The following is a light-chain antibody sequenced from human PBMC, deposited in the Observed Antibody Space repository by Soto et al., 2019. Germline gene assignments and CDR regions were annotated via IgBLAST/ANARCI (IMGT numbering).Light chain of an antibody. CDR3: PQYSSYSRT. V-gene: IGKV1-5*03. J-gene: IGKJ1*01. Sequence: DIQMPQSPSTLSASVGDRVTITCRASQSISSWLAWYQQKPGKAPNLLIYKASSFESGVPSRFSGSGSGTEFTLTINSLQPDDSATYYCPQYSSYSRTCGQGTKVEIQ. CDR1: QSISSW. CDR2: KAS.